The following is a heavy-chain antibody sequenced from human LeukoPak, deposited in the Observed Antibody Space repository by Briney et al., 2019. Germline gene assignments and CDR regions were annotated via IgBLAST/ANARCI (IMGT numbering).Heavy chain of an antibody. CDR1: GYTFTSYG. D-gene: IGHD3-22*01. CDR3: ARSDRSGYYFDDS. Sequence: GASVKVSCKASGYTFTSYGISWVRQAPGQGLEWMGWISTHNGNTKYAQNLQGRVTVTTDTSTSTAYMELRSLRSDDTAVYYCARSDRSGYYFDDSWGQGTLVTVSS. J-gene: IGHJ4*02. CDR2: ISTHNGNT. V-gene: IGHV1-18*01.